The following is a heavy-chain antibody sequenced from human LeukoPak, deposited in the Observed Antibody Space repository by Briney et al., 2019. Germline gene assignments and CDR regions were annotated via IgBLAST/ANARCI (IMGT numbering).Heavy chain of an antibody. CDR3: ARGRYDSSGYYLRNWFDP. Sequence: SETVSLTCAGYGGSFSGYYWSWIRQPPGKGLAWIGEINHSGSTNYNTSIKNRVTISVDTSKNHSSLKLSSVTDADTAVYNGARGRYDSSGYYLRNWFDPWGQGTLVTVSS. J-gene: IGHJ5*02. V-gene: IGHV4-34*01. CDR2: INHSGST. D-gene: IGHD3-22*01. CDR1: GGSFSGYY.